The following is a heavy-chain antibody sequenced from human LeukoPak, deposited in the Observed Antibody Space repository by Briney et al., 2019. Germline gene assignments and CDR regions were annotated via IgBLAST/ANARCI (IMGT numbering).Heavy chain of an antibody. V-gene: IGHV4-34*01. J-gene: IGHJ5*02. D-gene: IGHD3-22*01. Sequence: SETLSLTCAVYGGSFSGYYWSWIRQPPGKGLEWIGEINHSGSTNYNPSLKSRVTISVDTSKNQFSLKLSSVTAADTAVYYCASWTYYYDSSGSPELSWGQGTLVTVSS. CDR2: INHSGST. CDR1: GGSFSGYY. CDR3: ASWTYYYDSSGSPELS.